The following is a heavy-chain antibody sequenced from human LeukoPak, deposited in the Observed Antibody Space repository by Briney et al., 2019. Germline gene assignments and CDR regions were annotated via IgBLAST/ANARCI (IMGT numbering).Heavy chain of an antibody. CDR3: ARVGGMTTVNNAAFDV. CDR1: GGSINSFY. CDR2: IYHSGST. Sequence: SETLSLTCTVSGGSINSFYWNWIRRPPGKEPEWVGYIYHSGSTNYNPSLKSRLTTSLDTPKNQFSLKLTSATAADTAIYYCARVGGMTTVNNAAFDVWGQGTMVTVSS. V-gene: IGHV4-59*01. J-gene: IGHJ3*01. D-gene: IGHD4-11*01.